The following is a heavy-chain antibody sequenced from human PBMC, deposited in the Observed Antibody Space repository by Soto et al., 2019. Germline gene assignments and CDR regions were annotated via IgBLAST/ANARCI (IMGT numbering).Heavy chain of an antibody. CDR3: ARDCSGGSCYPGMDV. J-gene: IGHJ6*02. CDR2: ISSSGYI. Sequence: WGSLRLSCAASGFNFNSYTINFCRQSPWKRLEWLSSISSSGYIFSTDSVRGRFTISRDNAKNSVYLQINSLRVEDTAVYFCARDCSGGSCYPGMDVWGQGTTVTVSS. CDR1: GFNFNSYT. D-gene: IGHD2-15*01. V-gene: IGHV3-21*01.